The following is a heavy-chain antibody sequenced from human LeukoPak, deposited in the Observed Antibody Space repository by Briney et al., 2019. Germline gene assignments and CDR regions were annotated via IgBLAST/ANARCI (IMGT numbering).Heavy chain of an antibody. J-gene: IGHJ4*02. D-gene: IGHD6-19*01. CDR3: ARDPVGSGCLDY. Sequence: SETLSLTCAVSGGSISSNNWWGWVRQPPGKGLEWIGEIYHSGSPNYNPSLKSRVTISVDKSRNHFSLNLSSVTAADTAVYYCARDPVGSGCLDYWGQGTLVTVSS. CDR1: GGSISSNNW. CDR2: IYHSGSP. V-gene: IGHV4-4*02.